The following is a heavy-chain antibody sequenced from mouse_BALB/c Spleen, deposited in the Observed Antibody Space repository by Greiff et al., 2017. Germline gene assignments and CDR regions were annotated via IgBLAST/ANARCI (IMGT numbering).Heavy chain of an antibody. Sequence: EVQLQQSGPELVKPGASVKISCKASGYSFTGYFMNWVMQSHGKSLEWIGRINPYNGDTFYNQKFKGKATLTVDKSSSTAHMELRSLASEDSAVYYCARFTYGNYYFDYGGQGTTLTVSS. D-gene: IGHD2-10*02. CDR1: GYSFTGYF. J-gene: IGHJ2*01. CDR2: INPYNGDT. V-gene: IGHV1-20*02. CDR3: ARFTYGNYYFDY.